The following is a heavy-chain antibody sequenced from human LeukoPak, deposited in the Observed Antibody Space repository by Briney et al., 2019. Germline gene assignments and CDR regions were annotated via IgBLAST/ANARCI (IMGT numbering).Heavy chain of an antibody. D-gene: IGHD6-19*01. J-gene: IGHJ6*02. V-gene: IGHV3-30*18. CDR1: GLTFSNYA. CDR3: AKGGLERTHHNMEV. Sequence: QPGRSLRLSCVASGLTFSNYAIHCVRQAPGKGPEWVAVISYDGNKKYYADSVKGRFTISRDNSKNTMHLQMNSLRAEDTAMYYCAKGGLERTHHNMEVWGRGTTVTVSS. CDR2: ISYDGNKK.